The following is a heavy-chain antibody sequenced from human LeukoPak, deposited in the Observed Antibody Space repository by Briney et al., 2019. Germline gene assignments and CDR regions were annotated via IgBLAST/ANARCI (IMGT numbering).Heavy chain of an antibody. D-gene: IGHD3-3*01. J-gene: IGHJ4*02. Sequence: PGGSLRLPCAASGFTFSSYEMNWVRQAPGKGLEWVSYISSSGSTIYYADSVKGRFTISRDNAKNSLYLQMNSLRAEDTAVYYCARDLVTGFWSGYSGYWGQGTLVTVSS. CDR2: ISSSGSTI. V-gene: IGHV3-48*03. CDR3: ARDLVTGFWSGYSGY. CDR1: GFTFSSYE.